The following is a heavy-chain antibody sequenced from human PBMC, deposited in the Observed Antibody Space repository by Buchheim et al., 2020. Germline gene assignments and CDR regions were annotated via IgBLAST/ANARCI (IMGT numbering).Heavy chain of an antibody. CDR2: ISGSGGST. V-gene: IGHV3-23*01. CDR3: AKRYDFWGGYWDY. J-gene: IGHJ4*02. D-gene: IGHD3-3*01. CDR1: GFTFSSYA. Sequence: EVQLLESGGGLVQPGGSLRLSCAASGFTFSSYAMSWVRQAPGKGLEWVSAISGSGGSTYYVASVKGRFTISRDNSKNTLYLRMNSLRGADTAVYYCAKRYDFWGGYWDYWGQGTL.